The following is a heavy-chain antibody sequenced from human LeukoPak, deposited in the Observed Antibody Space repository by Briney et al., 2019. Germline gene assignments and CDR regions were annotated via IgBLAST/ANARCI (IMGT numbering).Heavy chain of an antibody. J-gene: IGHJ4*02. D-gene: IGHD3-22*01. CDR3: ARTNYDSSGYYYSLDY. V-gene: IGHV4-39*07. CDR2: IYYSGST. Sequence: SETLSLTCTVSGGSISSSSYYWGWIRQPPGKGLEWIGSIYYSGSTNYNPSLKSRVTMSVDTSKNQFSLKLSAVTAADTAVYYCARTNYDSSGYYYSLDYWGQGTLVTVSS. CDR1: GGSISSSSYY.